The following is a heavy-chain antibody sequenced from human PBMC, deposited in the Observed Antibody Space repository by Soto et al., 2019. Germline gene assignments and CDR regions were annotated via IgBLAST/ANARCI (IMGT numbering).Heavy chain of an antibody. CDR2: IYPRGGNI. Sequence: QVHLVQSGAEVKKPGASVKLSCKASGYSFVNYYINWVRQAPGQGLEWMGIIYPRGGNISYAQKFQGRVSMTSDTAASTVYMELTSLRSDDTAVYFCARDWIAVAGSISFSQAFPLLDGMDLWGQGTTVIVSS. J-gene: IGHJ6*02. V-gene: IGHV1-46*01. CDR1: GYSFVNYY. D-gene: IGHD6-19*01. CDR3: ARDWIAVAGSISFSQAFPLLDGMDL.